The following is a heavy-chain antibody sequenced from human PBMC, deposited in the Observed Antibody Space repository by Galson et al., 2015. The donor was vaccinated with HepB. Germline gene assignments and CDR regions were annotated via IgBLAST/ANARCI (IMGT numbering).Heavy chain of an antibody. CDR2: IWYDGSNK. V-gene: IGHV3-33*08. Sequence: SLRLSCAASGFTFSSYGMHWVRQAPGKGLEWVAVIWYDGSNKYYADSVKGRFTISRDNSKNTLYLQMNSLRAEDTAVYYCAREGLYCSGGSCYSGLGYWGQGTLVTVSS. CDR1: GFTFSSYG. D-gene: IGHD2-15*01. J-gene: IGHJ4*02. CDR3: AREGLYCSGGSCYSGLGY.